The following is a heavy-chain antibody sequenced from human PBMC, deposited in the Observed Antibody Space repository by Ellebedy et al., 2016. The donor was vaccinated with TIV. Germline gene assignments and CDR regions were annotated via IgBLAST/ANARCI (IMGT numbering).Heavy chain of an antibody. CDR3: ARASITMVRGAVDY. J-gene: IGHJ4*02. D-gene: IGHD3-10*01. V-gene: IGHV1-18*01. Sequence: ASVKVSXXASGYTFTSYGISWVRQAPGQGLEWMGWISAYNGNTNYAQKLQGRVTMTTDTSTSTAYMELRSLRSDDTAVYYCARASITMVRGAVDYWGQGTLVTVSS. CDR1: GYTFTSYG. CDR2: ISAYNGNT.